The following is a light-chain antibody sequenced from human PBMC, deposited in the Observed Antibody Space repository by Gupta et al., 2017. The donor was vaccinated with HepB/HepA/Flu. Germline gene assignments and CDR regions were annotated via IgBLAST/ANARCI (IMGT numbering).Light chain of an antibody. Sequence: QSVLTQPPSVSGAPGQRVAISCTGSSSNIGAGYDVHWYQQFPGTVPRLLIYSNTKRPSGVPDRFSGSNSGTSASRNINGLQAEDEADYYCQSNDSSLSGEVFGGGTRLTVL. V-gene: IGLV1-40*01. CDR2: SNT. CDR1: SSNIGAGYD. J-gene: IGLJ2*01. CDR3: QSNDSSLSGEV.